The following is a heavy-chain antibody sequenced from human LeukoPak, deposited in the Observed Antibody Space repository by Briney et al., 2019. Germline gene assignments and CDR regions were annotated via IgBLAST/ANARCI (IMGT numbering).Heavy chain of an antibody. CDR1: GFTFSSSA. Sequence: GGSLRLSCAASGFTFSSSAMSWVRQAPGKGLEWVSTISGSGDRTYYADSVKGRFTISRDNSKNTLYLQMNSLRAEDTAVYYCAKFGDYYDILTGYLNYFDYWGQGTLVTVSS. D-gene: IGHD3-9*01. J-gene: IGHJ4*02. CDR3: AKFGDYYDILTGYLNYFDY. CDR2: ISGSGDRT. V-gene: IGHV3-23*01.